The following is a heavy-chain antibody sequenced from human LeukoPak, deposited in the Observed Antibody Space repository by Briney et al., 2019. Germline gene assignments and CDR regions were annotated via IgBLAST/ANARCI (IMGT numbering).Heavy chain of an antibody. CDR2: INPSGGST. Sequence: ASVKVSCKASGYTFTSCYMHWVRQAPGQGLEWMGIINPSGGSTSYAQKFQGRVTMTRDTSTSTVYMELSSLRFEDTAVYYCARALGYSSSWYSFWFDPWGQGTLVTVSS. CDR3: ARALGYSSSWYSFWFDP. D-gene: IGHD6-13*01. CDR1: GYTFTSCY. J-gene: IGHJ5*02. V-gene: IGHV1-46*01.